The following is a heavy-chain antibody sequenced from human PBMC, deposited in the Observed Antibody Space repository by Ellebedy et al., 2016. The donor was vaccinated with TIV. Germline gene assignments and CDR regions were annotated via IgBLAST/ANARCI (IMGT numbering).Heavy chain of an antibody. CDR2: ITSSSSYI. Sequence: GGSLRLXCAASGFSFSTYTVNWVRQAPGKGLEWVSSITSSSSYIYYADSLRGRFTISRDNAKNSLYLQMNSLSPEDTAVYYCAREKDGYNCFDYWGQGTRVTVSS. D-gene: IGHD5-24*01. V-gene: IGHV3-21*01. CDR1: GFSFSTYT. J-gene: IGHJ4*02. CDR3: AREKDGYNCFDY.